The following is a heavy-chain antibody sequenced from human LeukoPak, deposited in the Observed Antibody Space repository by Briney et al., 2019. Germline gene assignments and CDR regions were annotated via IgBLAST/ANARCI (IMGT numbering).Heavy chain of an antibody. CDR3: AKGVGSGWYGGGDF. CDR2: ISNSGGNT. J-gene: IGHJ4*02. CDR1: GFTFSNYA. Sequence: GGSLRLSCAASGFTFSNYAMNWVRQAPGKGLEWVSGISNSGGNTYYAASVKGRFTISRDNSRNTLYLQMNSLRAEDTALYYCAKGVGSGWYGGGDFWGQGNLVTVSP. D-gene: IGHD6-19*01. V-gene: IGHV3-23*01.